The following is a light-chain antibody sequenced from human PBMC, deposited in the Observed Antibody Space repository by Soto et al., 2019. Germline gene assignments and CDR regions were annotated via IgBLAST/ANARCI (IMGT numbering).Light chain of an antibody. CDR3: SSYTSSGTYV. CDR2: EVS. CDR1: GGDVGAYNY. J-gene: IGLJ1*01. V-gene: IGLV2-14*01. Sequence: QSALTQPACVCGSPGQSIAISCTGPGGDVGAYNYVSWYEQHPGKAPKLMIYEVSNRPSGVSNRFSGSKSGNTASLTISGLQAEDEADYYCSSYTSSGTYVFGAGTKVTVL.